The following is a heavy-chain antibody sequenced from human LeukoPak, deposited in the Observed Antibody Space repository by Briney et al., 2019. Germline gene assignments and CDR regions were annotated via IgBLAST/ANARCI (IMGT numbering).Heavy chain of an antibody. CDR2: IYYSGST. CDR3: ASIAAAGNE. J-gene: IGHJ4*02. V-gene: IGHV4-39*01. CDR1: GGAISRSTYY. D-gene: IGHD6-13*01. Sequence: SETLSLTCTVSGGAISRSTYYWGWIRQPPGKGLEWIGSIYYSGSTYYNPSLKSRVTISVNTSKNQFSLKLSSVTAADTAVYYCASIAAAGNEWGQGTLVTVSS.